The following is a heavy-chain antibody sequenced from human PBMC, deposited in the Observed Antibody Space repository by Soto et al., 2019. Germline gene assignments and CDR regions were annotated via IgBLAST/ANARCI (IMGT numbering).Heavy chain of an antibody. V-gene: IGHV4-34*01. D-gene: IGHD5-12*01. CDR2: INHSGST. Sequence: SETLSLTCAVYGGSFSGYYWSWIRQPPGKGLEWIGEINHSGSTNYNPSLKSRVTISVDTSKNQFSLKLSSVTAADTAVYYCARVQGLRDGYNVIDYWGQGTLVTVSS. J-gene: IGHJ4*02. CDR3: ARVQGLRDGYNVIDY. CDR1: GGSFSGYY.